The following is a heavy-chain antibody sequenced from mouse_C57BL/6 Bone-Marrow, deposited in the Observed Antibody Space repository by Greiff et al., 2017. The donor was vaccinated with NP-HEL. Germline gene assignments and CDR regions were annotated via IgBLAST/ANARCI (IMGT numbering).Heavy chain of an antibody. D-gene: IGHD2-4*01. J-gene: IGHJ3*01. CDR2: IYPRSGNT. CDR1: GYTFTSYG. V-gene: IGHV1-81*01. CDR3: ARCDYGVFAY. Sequence: VQLQQSGAELARPGASVKLSCKASGYTFTSYGISWVKQRTGQGLEWIGEIYPRSGNTYYNEKFKGKATLTADKSSSTAYMERRSLTSEDSAVYFCARCDYGVFAYWGQGTLVTVSA.